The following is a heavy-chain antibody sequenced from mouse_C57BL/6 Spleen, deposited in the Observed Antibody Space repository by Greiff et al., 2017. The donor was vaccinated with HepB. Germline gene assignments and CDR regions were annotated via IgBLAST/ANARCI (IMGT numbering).Heavy chain of an antibody. CDR1: GYAFSSSW. CDR3: ARPYGYNYAMDY. D-gene: IGHD2-2*01. V-gene: IGHV1-82*01. CDR2: IYPGDGDT. Sequence: QVQLKQSGPELVKPGASVKISCKASGYAFSSSWMNWVKQRPGKGLEWIGRIYPGDGDTNYNGKFKGKATLTADKSSSTAYMQLSSLTSEDSAVYFCARPYGYNYAMDYWGQGTSVTVSS. J-gene: IGHJ4*01.